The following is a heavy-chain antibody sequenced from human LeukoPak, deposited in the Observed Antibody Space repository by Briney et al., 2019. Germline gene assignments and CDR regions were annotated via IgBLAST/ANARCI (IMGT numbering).Heavy chain of an antibody. D-gene: IGHD6-13*01. CDR3: ARGRQLGY. CDR2: IKEDGSEK. CDR1: GFTFSNYW. J-gene: IGHJ4*02. V-gene: IGHV3-7*04. Sequence: GGSLRLSCAASGFTFSNYWMSWVRQAPGKGLEWVANIKEDGSEKYYVDSVKGRFTISRDNARNSLYLQMNSLRAEDTAVYYCARGRQLGYGGEGPLVTVSS.